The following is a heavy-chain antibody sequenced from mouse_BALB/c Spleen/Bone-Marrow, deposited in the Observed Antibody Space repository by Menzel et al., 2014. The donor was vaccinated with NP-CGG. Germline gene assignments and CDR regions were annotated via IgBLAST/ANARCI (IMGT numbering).Heavy chain of an antibody. Sequence: QVQLQQSGAELAKPGASVKMSCKASGYTFTSYWMHWVKQRPGQGLEWIGYINPSTTYSAYNQKFKDKATSTADKSSSTAYIQLSSLTSEDSAVYYCALYYRYDYFDYWGQGTTLTVSS. CDR1: GYTFTSYW. J-gene: IGHJ2*01. D-gene: IGHD2-14*01. CDR2: INPSTTYS. CDR3: ALYYRYDYFDY. V-gene: IGHV1-7*01.